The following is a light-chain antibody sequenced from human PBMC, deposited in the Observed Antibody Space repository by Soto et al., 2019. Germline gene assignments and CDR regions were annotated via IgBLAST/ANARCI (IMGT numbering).Light chain of an antibody. Sequence: DIQMTQSPSSLSASVGDRVTITCRATQSISSYVNWYQQKPEKAPKLLICDVSSLQRGVPSRFSGSGSGTEFTLTISSLQPDDCATYYCQHYKMYSPWTFGQGTKVDI. CDR3: QHYKMYSPWT. CDR1: QSISSY. V-gene: IGKV1-5*01. CDR2: DVS. J-gene: IGKJ1*01.